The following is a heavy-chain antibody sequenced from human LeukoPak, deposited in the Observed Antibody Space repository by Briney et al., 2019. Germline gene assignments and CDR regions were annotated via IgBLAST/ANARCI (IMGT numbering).Heavy chain of an antibody. V-gene: IGHV1-2*02. D-gene: IGHD2-8*01. CDR2: INPNSGGT. J-gene: IGHJ4*02. CDR3: ARDRGGYAQYYFDY. Sequence: ASVKVSCKLSGYVLSELSMHWVRQAPGKGLEWMGWINPNSGGTNYAQKFQGRVTKTRDTSMSTAYMELSRLRSDDTAVYYCARDRGGYAQYYFDYWGQGTLVTVSS. CDR1: GYVLSELS.